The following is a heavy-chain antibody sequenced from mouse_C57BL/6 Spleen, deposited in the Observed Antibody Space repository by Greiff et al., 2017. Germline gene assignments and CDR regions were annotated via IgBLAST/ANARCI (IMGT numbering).Heavy chain of an antibody. V-gene: IGHV14-2*01. CDR1: GFNIKDYY. CDR2: IDPEDGET. Sequence: EVKLMESGAELVKPGASVKLSCTASGFNIKDYYMHWVKQRTEQGLEWIGRIDPEDGETKYAPKFQGKATITADTSSNTAYLQLSSLTSEDTAVYYCARSALDYDYDVTFAYWGQGTLVTVSA. D-gene: IGHD2-4*01. CDR3: ARSALDYDYDVTFAY. J-gene: IGHJ3*01.